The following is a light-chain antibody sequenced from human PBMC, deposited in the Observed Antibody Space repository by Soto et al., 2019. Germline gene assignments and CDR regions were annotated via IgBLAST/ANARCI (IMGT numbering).Light chain of an antibody. Sequence: EIVLTQSPGTLSLSPGERATLSCRASQSVSNNYLAWYQQKPGQAPRLLIYGASNRDTGIPARFSGSGSGTDFTLTISRLEPEDFAVYYCQQRSNWPPITFGQGARLEIK. V-gene: IGKV3D-20*02. J-gene: IGKJ5*01. CDR1: QSVSNNY. CDR2: GAS. CDR3: QQRSNWPPIT.